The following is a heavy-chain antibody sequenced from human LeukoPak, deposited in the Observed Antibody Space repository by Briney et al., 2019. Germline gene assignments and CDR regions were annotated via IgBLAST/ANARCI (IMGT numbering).Heavy chain of an antibody. CDR3: AKAAVYSRNWTPFDD. J-gene: IGHJ4*02. D-gene: IGHD6-13*01. CDR2: LSGDETYI. CDR1: GFTFSVYG. Sequence: GGSLRLSCAASGFTFSVYGMHWVRQAPGKGLEWVALLSGDETYIDYTDSVKGRFTISRDTSKNTLFLQMNSLRADDTAIYYCAKAAVYSRNWTPFDDWGQGTLVTVSS. V-gene: IGHV3-30*18.